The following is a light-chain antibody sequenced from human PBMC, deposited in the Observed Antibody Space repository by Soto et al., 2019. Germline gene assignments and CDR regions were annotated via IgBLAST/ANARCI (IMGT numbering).Light chain of an antibody. CDR1: SGDVGAYNY. V-gene: IGLV2-14*01. Sequence: QSALAQPASVSGSPGQSITISCSGTSGDVGAYNYVAWYQQHPGKAPKLIIYEVTNRPSGVSYRFSASESGNTASLTISGLHSEDEADYYCISYTGKSASYVFGTGTKVTVL. CDR2: EVT. CDR3: ISYTGKSASYV. J-gene: IGLJ1*01.